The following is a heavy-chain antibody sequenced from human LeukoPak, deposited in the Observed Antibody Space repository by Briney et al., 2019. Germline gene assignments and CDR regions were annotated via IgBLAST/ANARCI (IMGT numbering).Heavy chain of an antibody. CDR3: ARDRSSCPGDY. CDR2: INPNSGGT. Sequence: GASVKVSCKASGYTFNVYYIHWLRQAPGQGLEWMGWINPNSGGTNYAQRFQGRVTMTRDTSISTAYMELRRLRSDDTAVYFCARDRSSCPGDYWGQGSLVTVSS. CDR1: GYTFNVYY. V-gene: IGHV1-2*02. J-gene: IGHJ4*02. D-gene: IGHD6-13*01.